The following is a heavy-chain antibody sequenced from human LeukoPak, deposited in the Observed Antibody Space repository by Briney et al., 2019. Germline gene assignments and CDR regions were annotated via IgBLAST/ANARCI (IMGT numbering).Heavy chain of an antibody. V-gene: IGHV4-59*01. CDR2: IYYSGST. J-gene: IGHJ6*02. Sequence: PSETLSLTCTVSGRSISSYYWSWIRQPPGKGLEWIRYIYYSGSTNYNPSLKSRVTISVDTSKNQFSLKLSSVTAADTAVYYCARSFHTYYYGSGFYGMDVWGHGTTVTVSS. CDR1: GRSISSYY. D-gene: IGHD3-10*01. CDR3: ARSFHTYYYGSGFYGMDV.